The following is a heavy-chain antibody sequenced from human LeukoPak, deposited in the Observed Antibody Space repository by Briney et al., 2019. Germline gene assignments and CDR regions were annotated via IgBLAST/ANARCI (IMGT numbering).Heavy chain of an antibody. Sequence: PSETLSLTCTVSDGAIAGYSWSGIRQAPGKGLEWIGYIYYSGDTNYNPSLQSRVTVSVDTSKNQFSLKLTSVSAADTAVYYCVRGPYGSGISNWFDPWGQGTQVIVSS. CDR3: VRGPYGSGISNWFDP. D-gene: IGHD3-10*01. J-gene: IGHJ5*02. CDR1: DGAIAGYS. V-gene: IGHV4-59*01. CDR2: IYYSGDT.